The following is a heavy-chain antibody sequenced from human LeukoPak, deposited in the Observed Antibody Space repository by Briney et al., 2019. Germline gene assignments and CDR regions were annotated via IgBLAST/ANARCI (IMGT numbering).Heavy chain of an antibody. CDR3: SRGLDSRKLGY. D-gene: IGHD3-22*01. CDR2: IHPSGML. V-gene: IGHV4-31*03. Sequence: SLTLSSKDPEASFNRDDQYSKWIRQRTEKGLEWIGSIHPSGMLYNNPSLESRVTMSRDTSKNQFSLNLNSVTAADTAVYFCSRGLDSRKLGYWGQGILVTVSS. J-gene: IGHJ4*02. CDR1: EASFNRDDQY.